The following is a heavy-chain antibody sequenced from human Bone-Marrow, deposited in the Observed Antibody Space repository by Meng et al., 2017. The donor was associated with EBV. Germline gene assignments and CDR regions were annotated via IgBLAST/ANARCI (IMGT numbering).Heavy chain of an antibody. Sequence: QVQLVQSGSELKEPGXSVKVSCXASGYTFTSYAMNWVRQAPGQGLEWMGWINTNTGNPTYAQGFTGRFVFSLDTSVSTTYLQISSLKAEDTAVYYCARGEYSYGLSNSCVYWGQGTLVTVSS. CDR1: GYTFTSYA. D-gene: IGHD5-18*01. V-gene: IGHV7-4-1*02. J-gene: IGHJ4*02. CDR2: INTNTGNP. CDR3: ARGEYSYGLSNSCVY.